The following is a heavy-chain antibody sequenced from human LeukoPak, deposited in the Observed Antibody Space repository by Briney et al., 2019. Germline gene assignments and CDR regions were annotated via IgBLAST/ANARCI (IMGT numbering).Heavy chain of an antibody. V-gene: IGHV3-21*05. CDR2: ISSSSSYT. CDR1: GFTFSSSE. Sequence: GGSLRLSCAASGFTFSSSEMKWVRQAPGKGLEWVSYISSSSSYTNYADSVKGRFTISRDNAKNSVYLQMSSLRVEDTAVYYCARDGCRGDGCPWGQGTLVTVSS. J-gene: IGHJ5*02. CDR3: ARDGCRGDGCP. D-gene: IGHD2-15*01.